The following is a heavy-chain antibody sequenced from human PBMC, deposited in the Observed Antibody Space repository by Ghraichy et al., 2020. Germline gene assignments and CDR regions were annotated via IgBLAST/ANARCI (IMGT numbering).Heavy chain of an antibody. Sequence: GGSLRLSCAASGFTFSSYAMSWVRQAPGKGLEWVSAISGSGGSTYYADSVKGRFTISRDNSKNTLYLQMNSLRAEDTAVYYCAKDPGWFGYSAYWYFDLWGRGTLVTVSS. V-gene: IGHV3-23*01. J-gene: IGHJ2*01. CDR2: ISGSGGST. D-gene: IGHD3-10*01. CDR1: GFTFSSYA. CDR3: AKDPGWFGYSAYWYFDL.